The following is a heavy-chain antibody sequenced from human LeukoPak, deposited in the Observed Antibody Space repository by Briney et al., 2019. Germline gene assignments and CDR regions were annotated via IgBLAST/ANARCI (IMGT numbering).Heavy chain of an antibody. J-gene: IGHJ4*02. D-gene: IGHD3-10*01. CDR3: SRVMVRGFSFFDY. Sequence: TDTLSLARSVSGGSVVSSGYDWGWPRETGGRGLEWFRSMYYSGSSYSDPSIKSRVTIFVDTSKNQVSLQLSSVTATDTAVYCCSRVMVRGFSFFDYWGQGTLVTVSS. CDR2: MYYSGSS. CDR1: GGSVVSSGYD. V-gene: IGHV4-39*01.